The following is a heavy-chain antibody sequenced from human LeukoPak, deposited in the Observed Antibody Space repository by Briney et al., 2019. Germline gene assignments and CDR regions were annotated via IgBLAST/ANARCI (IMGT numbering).Heavy chain of an antibody. V-gene: IGHV3-48*01. J-gene: IGHJ6*03. CDR3: ARKQLHYYYYYYMDV. CDR1: GFTFSSYS. D-gene: IGHD6-6*01. Sequence: GGSLRLSCAASGFTFSSYSMNWVRQAPGKGLEWVSYISSSSSTIYYADSVKGRFTISRDNAKNSLYLQMNSLRAEDTAVYYCARKQLHYYYYYYMDVWGKGTTVTVSS. CDR2: ISSSSSTI.